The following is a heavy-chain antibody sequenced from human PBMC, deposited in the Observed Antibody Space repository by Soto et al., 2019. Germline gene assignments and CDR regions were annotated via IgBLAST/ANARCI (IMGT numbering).Heavy chain of an antibody. CDR1: GYTLTELS. V-gene: IGHV1-24*01. CDR3: ATVSYSSESPYYYYMDV. Sequence: ASVTVSCKVSGYTLTELSMHWVRQAPGKGLEWMGGFDPEDGETIYAQKFQGRVTMTEDTSTDTAYMELSSLRSEDTAVYYCATVSYSSESPYYYYMDVWGKGTTVTVSS. CDR2: FDPEDGET. D-gene: IGHD6-25*01. J-gene: IGHJ6*03.